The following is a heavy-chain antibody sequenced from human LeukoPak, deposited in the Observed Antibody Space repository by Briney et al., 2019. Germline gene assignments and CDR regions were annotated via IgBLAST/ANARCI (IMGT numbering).Heavy chain of an antibody. CDR2: ISSSSSYI. Sequence: PGGSLRLSCAASGFTFSSYSMNWVRQAPGKGLEWVSSISSSSSYIYYADPVKGRFTISRDNAKNSLYLQVNSLRAEDTAVYYCARDPGGLDYWGQGTLVTVSS. CDR1: GFTFSSYS. D-gene: IGHD4-23*01. CDR3: ARDPGGLDY. V-gene: IGHV3-21*01. J-gene: IGHJ4*02.